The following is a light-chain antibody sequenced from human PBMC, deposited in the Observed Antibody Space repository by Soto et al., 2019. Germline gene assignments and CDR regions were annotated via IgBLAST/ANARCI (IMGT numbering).Light chain of an antibody. Sequence: EIVLTQSPATLSLSPGERATLSCRASHSVGRYLAWYQQKPGQAPRLLIYDASNRATGIPDRFSGSGSGTDFTLTISSLEPEYFAVYYCQQRSNWPPLTFGGGTKVEIK. CDR1: HSVGRY. CDR2: DAS. V-gene: IGKV3-11*01. CDR3: QQRSNWPPLT. J-gene: IGKJ4*01.